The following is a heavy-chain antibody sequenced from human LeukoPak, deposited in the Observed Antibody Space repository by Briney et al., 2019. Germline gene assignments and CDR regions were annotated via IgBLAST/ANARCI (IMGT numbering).Heavy chain of an antibody. CDR2: ISYDGSNK. CDR1: GFTFSNYW. J-gene: IGHJ5*02. CDR3: ARDDH. Sequence: GGSLRLSCATSGFTFSNYWMSWVRQAPGKGLEWVAVISYDGSNKYYADSVKGRFTISRDNSKNTLYLQMNSLRAEDTAVYYCARDDHWGQGTLVTVSS. V-gene: IGHV3-30-3*01.